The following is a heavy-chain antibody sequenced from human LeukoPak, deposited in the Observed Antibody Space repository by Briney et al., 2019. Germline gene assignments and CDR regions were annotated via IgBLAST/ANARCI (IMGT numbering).Heavy chain of an antibody. D-gene: IGHD3-9*01. V-gene: IGHV4-59*01. CDR3: ARGLTIYDILTAYYTFPYFDY. Sequence: SETLSLTCSVSGGSMSSYYWSWIRQPPGKGLEWIGYIYHSGSTNYNPSLKSRVTISVDTSKNQFSLNLSSVTAADTAVYYCARGLTIYDILTAYYTFPYFDYWGQGTLVTVSS. J-gene: IGHJ4*02. CDR1: GGSMSSYY. CDR2: IYHSGST.